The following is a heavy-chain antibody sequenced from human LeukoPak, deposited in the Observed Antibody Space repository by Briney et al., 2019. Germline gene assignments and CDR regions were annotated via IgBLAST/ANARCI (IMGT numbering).Heavy chain of an antibody. D-gene: IGHD1/OR15-1a*01. CDR1: GFILGNHW. Sequence: PGGSLRLSCAASGFILGNHWMTWVRQAPGKGPEWVANMNKDGSGKYYVDSVKGRFTISRDTAKNSLYLQMNNLRAEDTALYYCARNNDMDVWGQGTTVIVSS. J-gene: IGHJ6*02. CDR2: MNKDGSGK. CDR3: ARNNDMDV. V-gene: IGHV3-7*03.